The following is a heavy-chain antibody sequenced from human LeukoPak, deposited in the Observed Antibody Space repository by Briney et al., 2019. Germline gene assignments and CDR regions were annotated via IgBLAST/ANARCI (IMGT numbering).Heavy chain of an antibody. CDR3: ARILLSGSYYFFDY. V-gene: IGHV4-4*07. D-gene: IGHD3-10*01. CDR1: GFSISSYY. Sequence: SETLSLICTLSGFSISSYYWSWIRQPAGTGLEWIGRIYTSGSTNYNPSLKSRVTMSVDTSKNQFPLKLNSVTAADTAVYYCARILLSGSYYFFDYWGQGTLVTVSS. J-gene: IGHJ4*02. CDR2: IYTSGST.